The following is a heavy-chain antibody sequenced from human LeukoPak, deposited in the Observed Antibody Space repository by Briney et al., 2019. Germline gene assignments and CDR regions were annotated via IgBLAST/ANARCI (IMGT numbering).Heavy chain of an antibody. J-gene: IGHJ4*02. D-gene: IGHD6-19*01. Sequence: SETLSLTCAVYGGSFSGYYWSWIRQPPGKGLEWIGEINHSGSTNYNPSLKSRVTISVDTSKNQCSLKLSSVTAADTAVYYCARMTVAGDTAYFDYWGQGTLVTVSS. CDR1: GGSFSGYY. CDR3: ARMTVAGDTAYFDY. V-gene: IGHV4-34*01. CDR2: INHSGST.